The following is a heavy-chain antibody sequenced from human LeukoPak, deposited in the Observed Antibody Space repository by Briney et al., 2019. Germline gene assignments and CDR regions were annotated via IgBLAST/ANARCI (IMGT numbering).Heavy chain of an antibody. CDR2: LYHSGST. J-gene: IGHJ4*02. V-gene: IGHV4-38-2*02. Sequence: PSETLSLTCTVSGYSISSGYYWGWIRQPPGKGLEWIGTLYHSGSTYYNPSLKSRVTISVDTSKNQFSLKLSSVTAADTAVYFCARGFISDYWGQGTLVTVSS. CDR3: ARGFISDY. CDR1: GYSISSGYY. D-gene: IGHD3-16*02.